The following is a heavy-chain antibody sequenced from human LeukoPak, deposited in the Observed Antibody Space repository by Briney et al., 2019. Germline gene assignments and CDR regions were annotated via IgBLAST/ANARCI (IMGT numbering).Heavy chain of an antibody. CDR3: ARQATADLDY. CDR2: VYSGGRT. J-gene: IGHJ4*02. CDR1: GFTVDDTY. D-gene: IGHD6-13*01. V-gene: IGHV3-66*02. Sequence: GGSLRLSCAASGFTVDDTYMSWVRQAPGKGLEWVSVVYSGGRTFYADSVKGRFTIFRDNSKNTVFLQVNSLRPDDTAVYYCARQATADLDYWGQGTLVTVSS.